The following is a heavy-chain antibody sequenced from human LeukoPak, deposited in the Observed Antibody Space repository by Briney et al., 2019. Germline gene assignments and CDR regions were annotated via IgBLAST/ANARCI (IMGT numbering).Heavy chain of an antibody. V-gene: IGHV4-59*01. Sequence: SETLSLTCTVSGGSISHYYWSWIRQSPGKGPEWIGYIYYSGTTNYNPSLKSRVTISVDTSGNQFSLQLRSVTAADTAVYYCAREDPQTTVPEGMDVWGQGTTVIVSS. J-gene: IGHJ6*02. CDR2: IYYSGTT. D-gene: IGHD4-17*01. CDR3: AREDPQTTVPEGMDV. CDR1: GGSISHYY.